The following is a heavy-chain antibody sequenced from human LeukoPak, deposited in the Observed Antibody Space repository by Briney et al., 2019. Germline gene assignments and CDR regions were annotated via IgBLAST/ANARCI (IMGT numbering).Heavy chain of an antibody. J-gene: IGHJ4*02. Sequence: GASVKVSCKASGGTFSSYAISWVRQAPGQGLEWMGGIIPIFGTANYAQKFQGRVTITTDESTSTAYMELSSLRSEDTAVYYCARGGYSYDDSGYDLSSLEWGQGTLVTVSS. CDR3: ARGGYSYDDSGYDLSSLE. D-gene: IGHD5-18*01. CDR2: IIPIFGTA. V-gene: IGHV1-69*05. CDR1: GGTFSSYA.